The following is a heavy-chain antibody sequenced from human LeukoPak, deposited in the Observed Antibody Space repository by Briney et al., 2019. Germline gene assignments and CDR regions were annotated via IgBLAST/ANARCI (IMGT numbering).Heavy chain of an antibody. CDR1: GFTFSSYS. CDR3: ARENDGDKGLDP. V-gene: IGHV3-21*01. D-gene: IGHD5-24*01. CDR2: ISSSSSYI. Sequence: GGSLRLSCAASGFTFSSYSMNWVRQAPGKGLESVSPISSSSSYIYYSDSVKGRFTIHCDNAKNSRYLQMNSLRAEDTAVYYCARENDGDKGLDPWGQGTLVTVSS. J-gene: IGHJ5*02.